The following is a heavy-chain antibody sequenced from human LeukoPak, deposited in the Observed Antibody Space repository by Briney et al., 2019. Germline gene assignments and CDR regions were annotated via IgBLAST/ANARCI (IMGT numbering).Heavy chain of an antibody. V-gene: IGHV3-64*01. J-gene: IGHJ3*02. D-gene: IGHD3-3*01. Sequence: GGSLRLSCAASGFTFSSYAMHWVRQARGKGLEYVSAISSNGGSTYYANSVKGRFTISRDNSKNTLYLQMGSLRAEDMAVYYCARGGEWLLNSYAFDIWGQGTMGTVSS. CDR2: ISSNGGST. CDR1: GFTFSSYA. CDR3: ARGGEWLLNSYAFDI.